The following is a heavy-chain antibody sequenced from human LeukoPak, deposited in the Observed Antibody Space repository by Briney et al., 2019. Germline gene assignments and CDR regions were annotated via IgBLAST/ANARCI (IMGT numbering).Heavy chain of an antibody. Sequence: GGSLRLSCAASGFTFNSYSVNWVRQAPGKGLELVSSISRSSTYIYYADSMKGRFTIPRDNAKNSLYLQMKSLRAEDTAMYYCARERQTGMVYYYYGMDVWGQGTTVTVSS. CDR3: ARERQTGMVYYYYGMDV. D-gene: IGHD1-1*01. V-gene: IGHV3-21*01. CDR1: GFTFNSYS. CDR2: ISRSSTYI. J-gene: IGHJ6*02.